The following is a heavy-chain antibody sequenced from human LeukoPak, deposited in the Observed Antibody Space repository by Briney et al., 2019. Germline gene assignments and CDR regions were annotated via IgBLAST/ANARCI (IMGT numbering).Heavy chain of an antibody. CDR3: ARGMTTNYYYYYGMDV. J-gene: IGHJ6*02. Sequence: GGSLRLSCVASGFPFSSYWMTWVRQAPGKGLEWVSYINGGGSNIYYADSVRGRFTISRDNAKNSLYLQMNSLRDEDTAVYYCARGMTTNYYYYYGMDVWGQGTTVTVSS. CDR2: INGGGSNI. CDR1: GFPFSSYW. D-gene: IGHD4-11*01. V-gene: IGHV3-48*02.